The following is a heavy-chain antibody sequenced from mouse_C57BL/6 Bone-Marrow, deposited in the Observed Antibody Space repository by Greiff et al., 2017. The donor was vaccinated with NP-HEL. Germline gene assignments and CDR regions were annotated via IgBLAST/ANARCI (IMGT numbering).Heavy chain of an antibody. V-gene: IGHV14-2*01. J-gene: IGHJ4*01. CDR1: GFNIKDYY. D-gene: IGHD1-1*01. Sequence: HLVESGAELVKPGASVKLSCTAPGFNIKDYYMHWVKQRTEQGLEWIGRIDPEDGETKYAPKFQGKATITADTSSNTAYLQLSSLTSEDTAVYYCARDYGSFYYYAMDYWGQGTSVTVSS. CDR3: ARDYGSFYYYAMDY. CDR2: IDPEDGET.